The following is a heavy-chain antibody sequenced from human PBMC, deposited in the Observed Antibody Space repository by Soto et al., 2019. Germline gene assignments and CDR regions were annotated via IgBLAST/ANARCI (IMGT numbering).Heavy chain of an antibody. CDR3: ARDQKEALWFGERGWFDP. J-gene: IGHJ5*02. Sequence: QVQLVQSGAEVKKPGASVKVSCKASGYTFTSYGISWVRQAPGQGLEWMGWISAYNGNTNYAQELQGRVTMTTDTSTSTAYMELRSLRSDDTAVYYCARDQKEALWFGERGWFDPWGQGTLVTVSS. V-gene: IGHV1-18*04. D-gene: IGHD3-10*01. CDR2: ISAYNGNT. CDR1: GYTFTSYG.